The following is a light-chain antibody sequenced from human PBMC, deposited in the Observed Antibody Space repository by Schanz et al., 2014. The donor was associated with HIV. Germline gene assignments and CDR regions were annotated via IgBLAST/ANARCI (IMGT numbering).Light chain of an antibody. V-gene: IGKV3-20*01. J-gene: IGKJ1*01. CDR1: QSVSSNF. CDR3: QQYGGSPT. CDR2: DAS. Sequence: EIVLTQSPGTLSLSPGERATLSCRASQSVSSNFLAWYQQKPGQAPRLVIYDASTRAAGIPDRFSGSGSGSTFTLIISRLEPADAAVYYCQQYGGSPTFGQGTKVEIK.